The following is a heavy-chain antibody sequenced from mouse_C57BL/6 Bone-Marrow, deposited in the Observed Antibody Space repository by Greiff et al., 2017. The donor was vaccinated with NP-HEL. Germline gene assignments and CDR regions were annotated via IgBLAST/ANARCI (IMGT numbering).Heavy chain of an antibody. CDR1: GFSLTSYG. V-gene: IGHV2-2*01. CDR3: ARARYYAMDY. Sequence: VQRVESGPGLVQPSQSLSITCTVSGFSLTSYGVHWVRQSPGKGLEWLGVIWSGGSTDYNAAFISRLSISKDNSKSQVFFKMNSLQADDTATYYCARARYYAMDYWGQGTSVTVSS. CDR2: IWSGGST. J-gene: IGHJ4*01.